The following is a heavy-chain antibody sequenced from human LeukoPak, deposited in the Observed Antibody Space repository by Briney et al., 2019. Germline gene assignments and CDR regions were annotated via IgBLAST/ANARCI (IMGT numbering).Heavy chain of an antibody. J-gene: IGHJ4*02. D-gene: IGHD3-22*01. CDR1: GYTFTSYG. CDR3: ARDKVVLLPLTYNYDSSGYYDY. CDR2: ISAYNGNT. Sequence: ASVKVSCKGSGYTFTSYGISWVRQAPGQGLEWMGWISAYNGNTNYAQKLQGRVTMTTDTSTSTAYMELRSLRSDDTAVYYCARDKVVLLPLTYNYDSSGYYDYWGQGTLVTVSS. V-gene: IGHV1-18*01.